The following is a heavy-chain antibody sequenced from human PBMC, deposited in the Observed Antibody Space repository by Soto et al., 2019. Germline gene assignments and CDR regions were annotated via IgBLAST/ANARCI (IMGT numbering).Heavy chain of an antibody. CDR1: GYSFTSYW. D-gene: IGHD4-17*01. CDR3: ARHRGGTAGSDDYGDYVDFDY. CDR2: IDPSDSYT. J-gene: IGHJ4*02. V-gene: IGHV5-10-1*01. Sequence: PGESLKLSCKGSGYSFTSYWISWVRQMPGKGLEWMGRIDPSDSYTNYSPSFQGHVTISADKSISTAYLQWSSLKASDTAMYYCARHRGGTAGSDDYGDYVDFDYWGQGTLVTVSS.